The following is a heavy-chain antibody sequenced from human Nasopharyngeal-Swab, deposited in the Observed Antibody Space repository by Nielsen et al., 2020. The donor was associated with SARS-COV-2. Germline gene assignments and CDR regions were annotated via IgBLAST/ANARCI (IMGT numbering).Heavy chain of an antibody. CDR2: IGRYGTDI. CDR3: ARGTVFGVANGMDV. D-gene: IGHD3-3*01. CDR1: GFTFRDYS. V-gene: IGHV3-21*01. Sequence: GVLKISRAASGFTFRDYSMNWVRQAPGKGLEWVSSIGRYGTDIFHADSVKGRFSVFRDAANKSIYLQMRSLRAEDTAVYYCARGTVFGVANGMDVWGQGTTVTVSS. J-gene: IGHJ6*02.